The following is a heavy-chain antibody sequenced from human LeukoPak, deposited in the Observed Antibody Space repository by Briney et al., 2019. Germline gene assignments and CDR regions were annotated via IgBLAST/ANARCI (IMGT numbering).Heavy chain of an antibody. D-gene: IGHD4-17*01. Sequence: SEPLSLTCTVSGVSISSSSYYWGWTRQPPGKGLEWIGSIYYSGSTHYNPSLKSRVTISVDTSKNQFSLKLSSVTAADTAVYYCARVPTVTTRFDYYYYYMDLWDKGTTVTVSS. CDR3: ARVPTVTTRFDYYYYYMDL. CDR1: GVSISSSSYY. CDR2: IYYSGST. V-gene: IGHV4-39*07. J-gene: IGHJ6*03.